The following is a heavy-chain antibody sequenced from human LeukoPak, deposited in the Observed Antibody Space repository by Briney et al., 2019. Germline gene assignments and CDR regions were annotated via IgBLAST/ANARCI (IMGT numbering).Heavy chain of an antibody. CDR2: ISSSSSYI. J-gene: IGHJ6*04. CDR3: ARDPLLWSRGDYYYGMDV. D-gene: IGHD3-10*01. Sequence: GGSLRLSSAASGFTFSSYSMNWVRQAPGKGLEWVSSISSSSSYIYYADSVKGRFTISRDNAKNSLYLQMNSLRAEDTAVYYCARDPLLWSRGDYYYGMDVWGKGTTVTVSS. V-gene: IGHV3-21*01. CDR1: GFTFSSYS.